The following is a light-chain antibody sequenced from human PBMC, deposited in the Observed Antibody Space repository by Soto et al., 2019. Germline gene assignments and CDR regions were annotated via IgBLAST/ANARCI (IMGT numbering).Light chain of an antibody. V-gene: IGKV1-33*01. J-gene: IGKJ4*01. CDR1: QDISNY. Sequence: DIQMTQSPSSLSASVGDRVTITCQASQDISNYLNWYQQKPGKAPKLLIYDASNLETGVPSRFSGSGSGTDFTFTISSLQPEDIATYYCQQYDTLIRFGGGTKVDNK. CDR2: DAS. CDR3: QQYDTLIR.